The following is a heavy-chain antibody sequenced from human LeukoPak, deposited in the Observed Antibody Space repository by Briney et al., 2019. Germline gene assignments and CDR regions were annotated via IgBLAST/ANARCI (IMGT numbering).Heavy chain of an antibody. CDR2: ISYDGSNK. Sequence: GGSLRLSCAASGFTFSSYAMHWVRQAPGKGLEWVAVISYDGSNKYYADSVKGRFTISRDNSKNTLYLQMNSLRAEDTAVYYCAKDQAGWVVGATKEYYFDYWGQGTLVTVSS. J-gene: IGHJ4*02. D-gene: IGHD1-26*01. CDR3: AKDQAGWVVGATKEYYFDY. V-gene: IGHV3-30*04. CDR1: GFTFSSYA.